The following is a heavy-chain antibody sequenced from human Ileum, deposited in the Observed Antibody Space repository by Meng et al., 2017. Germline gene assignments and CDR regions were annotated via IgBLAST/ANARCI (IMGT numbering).Heavy chain of an antibody. CDR1: GGASSLTTTVYA. Sequence: ARVLGNPSAPLSLTSMVSGGASSLTTTVYAWGCIRQPPGKGLEWIGSIYSTGTTYYNPSLESRVTLSRDTSKNQFSLNLTSVTAADTAVYYCARQPTGYPNWFDPWGQGTLVTVSS. CDR2: IYSTGTT. D-gene: IGHD3-9*01. J-gene: IGHJ5*02. V-gene: IGHV4-39*07. CDR3: ARQPTGYPNWFDP.